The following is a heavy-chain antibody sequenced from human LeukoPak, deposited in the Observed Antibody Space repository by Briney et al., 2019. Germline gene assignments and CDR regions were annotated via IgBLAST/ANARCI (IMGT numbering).Heavy chain of an antibody. CDR1: GFTVSSNY. CDR2: IYSGGST. V-gene: IGHV3-53*01. J-gene: IGHJ3*02. D-gene: IGHD3-22*01. Sequence: GGSLRLSCAASGFTVSSNYMSWVRQAPGKGLEWVSVIYSGGSTYYADSVKGRFTISRDNSKNTLYLQMNSLRAEDTAVYYCARGSGDSSGYYADAFDIWGQGTMVTVSS. CDR3: ARGSGDSSGYYADAFDI.